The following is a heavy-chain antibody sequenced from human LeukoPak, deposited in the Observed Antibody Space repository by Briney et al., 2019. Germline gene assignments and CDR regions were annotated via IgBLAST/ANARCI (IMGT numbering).Heavy chain of an antibody. CDR2: ISNNGGYT. D-gene: IGHD2-15*01. CDR3: AKQLGYCSDGSCYFPY. V-gene: IGHV3-23*01. CDR1: GXSFSDTW. J-gene: IGHJ4*02. Sequence: SLRLSCAXSGXSFSDTWMNWVRQAPGKGLEWVSAISNNGGYTYYADSVQGRFTISRDNSKSTLCLQMNSLRAEDTAVYYCAKQLGYCSDGSCYFPYWGQGTLVTVS.